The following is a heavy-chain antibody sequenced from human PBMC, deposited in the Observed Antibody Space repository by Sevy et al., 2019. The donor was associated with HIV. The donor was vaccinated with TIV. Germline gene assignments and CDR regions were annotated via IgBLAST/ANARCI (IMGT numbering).Heavy chain of an antibody. Sequence: GGSLRLSCAASGFSFSNYWMSWVRQAPGKGLEWVANIKRDGSERYYVASVKGRFTISRDNAKPSLYLQMHSLRAEDTAVYYCVRDCSSASCLWGLDVWGQGTTVTVSS. V-gene: IGHV3-7*03. CDR1: GFSFSNYW. CDR2: IKRDGSER. CDR3: VRDCSSASCLWGLDV. D-gene: IGHD2-2*01. J-gene: IGHJ6*02.